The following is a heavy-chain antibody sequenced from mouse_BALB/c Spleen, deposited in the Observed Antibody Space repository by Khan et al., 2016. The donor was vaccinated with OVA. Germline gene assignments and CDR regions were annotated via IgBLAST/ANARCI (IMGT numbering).Heavy chain of an antibody. CDR3: ARGAGTTYGMDY. V-gene: IGHV1-9*01. Sequence: QVQLQQPGAELMKPGASVKISCKATGYTFSSYWIEWVKQRPGHGLEWIGEILPGSDITNYNEKFKDKATFTAETSSYIAYLQFSSLTFEDSAVYSCARGAGTTYGMDYWGQGTSVTVSS. D-gene: IGHD4-1*01. CDR2: ILPGSDIT. J-gene: IGHJ4*01. CDR1: GYTFSSYW.